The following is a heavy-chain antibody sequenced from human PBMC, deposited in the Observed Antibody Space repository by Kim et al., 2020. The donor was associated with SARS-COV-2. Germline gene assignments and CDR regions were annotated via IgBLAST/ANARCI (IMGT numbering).Heavy chain of an antibody. Sequence: SETLSLTCSVSGGSVSSGSFYWSWIRQLPGKGLEWMGYIYNSGSLYYNPSLGGRVTFSIDTSKNQLSLKLMSVTAADTGVYFCASDGDCALFALDIWVQG. CDR1: GGSVSSGSFY. CDR2: IYNSGSL. D-gene: IGHD2-21*01. J-gene: IGHJ3*02. CDR3: ASDGDCALFALDI. V-gene: IGHV4-31*03.